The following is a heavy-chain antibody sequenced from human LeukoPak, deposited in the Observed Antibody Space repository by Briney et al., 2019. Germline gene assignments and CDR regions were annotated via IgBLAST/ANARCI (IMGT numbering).Heavy chain of an antibody. V-gene: IGHV3-48*01. CDR3: ARDHRYAFDN. CDR2: IGISSGNT. Sequence: GGSLRLSCAASGCNFIDYSMNWVRQAPGKGLEWISYIGISSGNTKYADSVKGRFTISRDKARNSLYLQMNSLRVEDTAMYYCARDHRYAFDNWGHGTLVTVSS. CDR1: GCNFIDYS. J-gene: IGHJ4*01. D-gene: IGHD5-12*01.